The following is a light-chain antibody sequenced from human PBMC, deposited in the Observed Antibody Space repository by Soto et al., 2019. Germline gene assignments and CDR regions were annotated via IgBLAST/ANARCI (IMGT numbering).Light chain of an antibody. V-gene: IGLV2-14*01. CDR2: EVS. CDR3: STYTSSSTYV. Sequence: QSVLTQPASVSGSPGQSITISCTGTSSDVGGYNYVSWYQQHPGKAPKLMIYEVSNRPSGVSNRFSGSKSGNTASLTISELQAGDEADYYCSTYTSSSTYVFGTGTKVTVL. J-gene: IGLJ1*01. CDR1: SSDVGGYNY.